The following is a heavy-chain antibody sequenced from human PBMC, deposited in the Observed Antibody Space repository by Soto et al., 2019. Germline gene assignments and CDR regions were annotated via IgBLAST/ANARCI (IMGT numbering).Heavy chain of an antibody. Sequence: QVQLVQSGAEVKKPGASVKVHCKASGYTFTSCGIGWVRQAPGQGLECMGWISAYNGNTIYPQEFQGRVTMTKDTSTSTAYMELGTLRSDDMAMYYCARLSGCGGGSCYLPDYWCQGTLVTVSS. CDR2: ISAYNGNT. CDR3: ARLSGCGGGSCYLPDY. D-gene: IGHD2-15*01. V-gene: IGHV1-18*03. J-gene: IGHJ4*02. CDR1: GYTFTSCG.